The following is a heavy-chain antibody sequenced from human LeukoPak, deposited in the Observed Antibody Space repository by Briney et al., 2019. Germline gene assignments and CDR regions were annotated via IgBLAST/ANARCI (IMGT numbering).Heavy chain of an antibody. CDR2: TYYRSKWYD. CDR3: ARDVGNSGWYTFDY. D-gene: IGHD6-19*01. CDR1: GDSVSSINGA. J-gene: IGHJ4*02. Sequence: SQTLSVTCAISGDSVSSINGAWNWISQSPSRGLEWLGRTYYRSKWYDDYAVSMKGRITINPDTSKNQFSLQLNSVTPEDTAVYYCARDVGNSGWYTFDYWGQGTLVTVSS. V-gene: IGHV6-1*01.